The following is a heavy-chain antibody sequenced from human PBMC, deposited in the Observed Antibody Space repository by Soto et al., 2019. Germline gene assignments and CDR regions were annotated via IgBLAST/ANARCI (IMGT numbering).Heavy chain of an antibody. CDR2: INVYTGNT. CDR3: ARGVGSGSYYNQYNWFDP. J-gene: IGHJ5*02. CDR1: GYTFTNYG. D-gene: IGHD3-10*01. Sequence: QVQLVQSGGEVKKPGASVKVSCKASGYTFTNYGISWVRQAPGQGLEWMGWINVYTGNTKYAQKVQRRVTMTTDTSTSTAYMELRSLRSDDTAVYYCARGVGSGSYYNQYNWFDPWGQGTLVTVSS. V-gene: IGHV1-18*01.